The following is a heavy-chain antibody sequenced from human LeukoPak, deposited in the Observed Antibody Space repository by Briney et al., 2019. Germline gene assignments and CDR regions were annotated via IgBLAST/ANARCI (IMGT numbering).Heavy chain of an antibody. V-gene: IGHV4-39*07. D-gene: IGHD2-2*01. Sequence: SETLSLTCTVSGGSITSSSYDWGWIRQPPGKGLEWIGSFYYSGSTYYNPSLKSRVTISVDTSKNQFSLKLSSVTAADTAVYYCASVRSSTSCFDYWGQGTLVTVSS. CDR2: FYYSGST. CDR1: GGSITSSSYD. J-gene: IGHJ4*02. CDR3: ASVRSSTSCFDY.